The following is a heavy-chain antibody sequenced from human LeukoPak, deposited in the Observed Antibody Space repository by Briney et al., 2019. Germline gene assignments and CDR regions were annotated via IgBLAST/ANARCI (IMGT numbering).Heavy chain of an antibody. D-gene: IGHD2-21*01. CDR3: AKDFRIGYSAHFDY. CDR1: GFTFRSHA. CDR2: IYENGGTT. J-gene: IGHJ4*02. V-gene: IGHV3-23*01. Sequence: GGSLRLSCVGSGFTFRSHAMSWVRQAPEKGLEFVSGIYENGGTTYYADSGKGRFSISRDNSKNTLYLQMDSLRGEDTAVYYCAKDFRIGYSAHFDYWGQGALVTVSS.